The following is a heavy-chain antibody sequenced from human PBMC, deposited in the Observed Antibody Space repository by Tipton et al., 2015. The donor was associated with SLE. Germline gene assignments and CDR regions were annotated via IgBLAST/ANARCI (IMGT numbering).Heavy chain of an antibody. J-gene: IGHJ2*01. CDR2: MNPNSGNT. D-gene: IGHD4-17*01. CDR1: GYTFTSFD. CDR3: ARVGSVFARGDYFWYLDV. Sequence: QSGAEVKKPGASVKVSCKASGYTFTSFDINWVRQATGQGLEWMGWMNPNSGNTGYAQKFQGRVTMTWDTSINTAYMEVNSLRSEDTAVYYCARVGSVFARGDYFWYLDVWGRGTLVTVSS. V-gene: IGHV1-8*02.